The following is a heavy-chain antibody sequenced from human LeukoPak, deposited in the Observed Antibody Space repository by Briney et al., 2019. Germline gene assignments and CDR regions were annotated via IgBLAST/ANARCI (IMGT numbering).Heavy chain of an antibody. CDR2: ISSSSSYI. J-gene: IGHJ4*02. CDR1: GFIFSNYG. V-gene: IGHV3-21*01. D-gene: IGHD3-9*01. Sequence: GRSLRLSCVASGFIFSNYGMHWVRQAPGKGLEWVSSISSSSSYIYYADSVKGRFTISRDNAKNSLYLQMNSLRAEDTAVYYCARVGHYDILTGYNYWGQGTLVTVSS. CDR3: ARVGHYDILTGYNY.